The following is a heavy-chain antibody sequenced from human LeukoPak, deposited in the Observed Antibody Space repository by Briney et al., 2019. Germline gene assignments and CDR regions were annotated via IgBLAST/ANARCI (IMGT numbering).Heavy chain of an antibody. J-gene: IGHJ3*02. D-gene: IGHD3-10*01. CDR2: IYHSGST. Sequence: SETLSLTCAVSGGSISSGGYSWCWIRQPPGKGLEWIGYIYHSGSTYYSPSLKSRVTISVDRSKNQFSLKLSSVTAADTAVYYCARVYYGSGIDAFDIWGQGTMVTVSS. CDR3: ARVYYGSGIDAFDI. CDR1: GGSISSGGYS. V-gene: IGHV4-30-2*01.